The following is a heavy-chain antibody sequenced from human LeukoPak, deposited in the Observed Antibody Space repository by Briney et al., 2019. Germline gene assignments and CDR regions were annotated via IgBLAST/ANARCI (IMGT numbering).Heavy chain of an antibody. J-gene: IGHJ5*02. CDR2: ILYSGTT. V-gene: IGHV4-59*02. CDR3: ARRIIARGLGQENWFDP. D-gene: IGHD3-16*01. CDR1: GASVTSYY. Sequence: SETLSLTCTVSGASVTSYYWNWIRQPPGKGLEWIGYILYSGTTNYNPSLNSRGTMSLDTSKNQVSLELSSVTAADTAVYYCARRIIARGLGQENWFDPWGQGILVTVPS.